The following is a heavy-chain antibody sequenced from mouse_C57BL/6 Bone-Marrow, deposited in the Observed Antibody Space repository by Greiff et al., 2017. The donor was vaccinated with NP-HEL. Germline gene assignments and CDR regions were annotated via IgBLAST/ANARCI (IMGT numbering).Heavy chain of an antibody. CDR3: THYYYGSSGYFDY. CDR1: GFNIKDYY. D-gene: IGHD1-1*01. Sequence: DVQLQESGAELVRPGASVKLSCTASGFNIKDYYMHWVKQRPEQGLEWIGWIDPENGDTEYASKFQGKATITADTSSNTAYLQLSSLTSEDTAVYYCTHYYYGSSGYFDYWGQGTTLTVSS. V-gene: IGHV14-4*01. J-gene: IGHJ2*01. CDR2: IDPENGDT.